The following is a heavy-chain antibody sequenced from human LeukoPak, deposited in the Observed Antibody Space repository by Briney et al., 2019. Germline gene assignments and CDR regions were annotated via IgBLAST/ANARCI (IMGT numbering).Heavy chain of an antibody. J-gene: IGHJ4*02. Sequence: PSETLSLTCTVSGYSISSGYYWGWIRQPPGKGLEWIGSIYHSGSTYYNPSLKSRVNISVDSSKNQFSLKLSSVTAADTAVYYCVRALLDTSGYDFDHWGRGTLVTVSS. V-gene: IGHV4-38-2*02. CDR1: GYSISSGYY. CDR2: IYHSGST. D-gene: IGHD3-22*01. CDR3: VRALLDTSGYDFDH.